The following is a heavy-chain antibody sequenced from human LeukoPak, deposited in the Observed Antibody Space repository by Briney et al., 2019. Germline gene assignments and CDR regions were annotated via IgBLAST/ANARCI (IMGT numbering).Heavy chain of an antibody. J-gene: IGHJ4*02. CDR2: INHSGST. V-gene: IGHV4-34*01. D-gene: IGHD4-17*01. CDR3: ARGLRYGPSDY. Sequence: TSETLSLTCAVYGVSFSGYYWSWIRQPPGKGLEWIGEINHSGSTNYNPSLKSRVTISVDTSKNQFSLKLSSVTAADTAVYYCARGLRYGPSDYWGQGTLVTVSS. CDR1: GVSFSGYY.